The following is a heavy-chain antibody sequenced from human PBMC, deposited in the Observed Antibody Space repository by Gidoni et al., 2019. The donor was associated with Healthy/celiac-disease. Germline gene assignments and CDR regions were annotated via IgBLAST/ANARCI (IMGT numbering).Heavy chain of an antibody. CDR2: IYYSGST. V-gene: IGHV4-59*01. D-gene: IGHD6-6*01. Sequence: QVQLQESGPGLVKPSATLSLTCTVSGGSISSYYWSWIRQPPGKGLEWIGYIYYSGSTNYNPSLKSRVTISVDTSKNQFSLKLSSVTAADTAVYYCARDLRDSSSSGWYFDLWGRGTLVTVSS. J-gene: IGHJ2*01. CDR1: GGSISSYY. CDR3: ARDLRDSSSSGWYFDL.